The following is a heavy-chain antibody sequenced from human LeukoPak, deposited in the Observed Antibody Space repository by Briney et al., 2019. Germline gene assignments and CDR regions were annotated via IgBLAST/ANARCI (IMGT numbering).Heavy chain of an antibody. J-gene: IGHJ4*02. CDR2: IGTYGGDT. CDR1: TSR. CDR3: ATVPWLEGELYYFDY. V-gene: IGHV1-18*01. D-gene: IGHD3-16*01. Sequence: ASVKVSCKATSRISWVRQAPGQGLEWMGWIGTYGGDTYYAQKFQGRITVTTDTSTSTVYMELRNLRSDDTAVYYCATVPWLEGELYYFDYWGQGTLVTVSS.